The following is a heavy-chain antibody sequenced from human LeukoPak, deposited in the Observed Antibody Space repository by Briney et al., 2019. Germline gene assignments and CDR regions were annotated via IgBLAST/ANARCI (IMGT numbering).Heavy chain of an antibody. CDR3: ARDSPYYDILTGYLELTYGMDV. Sequence: GGSLRLSCAASGFTISNYGMHWVRQSPGKGLEWVAIIWSDGRNKYYADSVKGRFTISRDNSNNTLYLQMNSLRAEDTAVYYCARDSPYYDILTGYLELTYGMDVWGQGTTVTVSS. J-gene: IGHJ6*02. V-gene: IGHV3-33*01. CDR1: GFTISNYG. D-gene: IGHD3-9*01. CDR2: IWSDGRNK.